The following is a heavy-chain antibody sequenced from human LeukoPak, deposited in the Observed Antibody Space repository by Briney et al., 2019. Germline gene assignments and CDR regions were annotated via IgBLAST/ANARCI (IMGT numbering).Heavy chain of an antibody. Sequence: GGSLRLSCAASGFTLSSYEMNWVRQAPGKGLEWVSYMSSSGNSKHYADSVKGRFTISRDNAKNSLYLQMNSLRAEDTAVYYCAGEMATTSLDAFDYWGQGTLVTVSS. CDR3: AGEMATTSLDAFDY. D-gene: IGHD5-24*01. V-gene: IGHV3-48*03. CDR2: MSSSGNSK. CDR1: GFTLSSYE. J-gene: IGHJ4*02.